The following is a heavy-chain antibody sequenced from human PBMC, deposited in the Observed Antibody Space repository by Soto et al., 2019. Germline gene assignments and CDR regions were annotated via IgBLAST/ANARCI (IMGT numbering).Heavy chain of an antibody. CDR1: GGSISSGGYY. J-gene: IGHJ5*02. CDR2: IYYSGST. CDR3: ARGTPHMVRGAGWFDP. Sequence: SETLSLTCTVSGGSISSGGYYWSWIRQHPGKGLEWIGYIYYSGSTYYNPSLKSRVTISVDTSKNQFSLKLSSVTAADTAVYYCARGTPHMVRGAGWFDPWGQGTLVTVSS. V-gene: IGHV4-31*03. D-gene: IGHD3-10*01.